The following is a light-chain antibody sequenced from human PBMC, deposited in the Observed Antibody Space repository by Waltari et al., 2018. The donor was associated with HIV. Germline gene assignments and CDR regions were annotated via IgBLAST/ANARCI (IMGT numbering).Light chain of an antibody. CDR2: STN. Sequence: QSVLTQPPSASGTPGQRVTISCSGSTSNIGSNTVNWYQQLPGTAPKLLIYSTNQRPSGVLDRFSGSKSGTSASLAISRLQSEDEADYYCATWDDSLNGLVFGGGTKLTVL. CDR1: TSNIGSNT. J-gene: IGLJ2*01. CDR3: ATWDDSLNGLV. V-gene: IGLV1-44*01.